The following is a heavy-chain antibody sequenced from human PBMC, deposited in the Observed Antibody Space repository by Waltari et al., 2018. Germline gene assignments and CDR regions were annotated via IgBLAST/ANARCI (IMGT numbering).Heavy chain of an antibody. CDR2: IKSKTDGGTT. D-gene: IGHD5-18*01. V-gene: IGHV3-15*01. CDR3: NTEIQLWFHYFDY. CDR1: GFTFSNAW. J-gene: IGHJ4*02. Sequence: EVQLVESGGGLVKPGGSLRLSCAASGFTFSNAWMSWVRPAPGKGLEWVGRIKSKTDGGTTDDAAPVKGRFTISRDDSKNTLYLQMNSLKTEDTAVYYCNTEIQLWFHYFDYWGQGTLVTVSS.